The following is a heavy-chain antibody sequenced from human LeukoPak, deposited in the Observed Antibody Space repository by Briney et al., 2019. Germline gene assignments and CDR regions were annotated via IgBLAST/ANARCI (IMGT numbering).Heavy chain of an antibody. V-gene: IGHV4-59*01. Sequence: SETLSLTCTVSGGSISSYYWSWIRQPPGKGLEWIGYIYYSGSTNYNPSLKSRVTISVDTSKNQFSLKLSSVTAADTAVYHCARDHSTAVAFDIWGQGTMVTVSS. CDR3: ARDHSTAVAFDI. D-gene: IGHD2-15*01. CDR2: IYYSGST. CDR1: GGSISSYY. J-gene: IGHJ3*02.